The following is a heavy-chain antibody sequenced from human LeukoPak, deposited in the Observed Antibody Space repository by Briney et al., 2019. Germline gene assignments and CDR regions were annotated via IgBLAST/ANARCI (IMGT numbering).Heavy chain of an antibody. CDR1: GGSISSYY. D-gene: IGHD3-22*01. CDR2: INHSGST. J-gene: IGHJ6*02. V-gene: IGHV4-34*01. CDR3: ARDYYDSTQYYYGMDV. Sequence: SETLSLTCTVSGGSISSYYWSWIRQPPGKGLEWIGEINHSGSTNYNPSLKSRVTISVDTSKNQFSLKLSSVTAADTAVYYCARDYYDSTQYYYGMDVWGQGTTVTVSS.